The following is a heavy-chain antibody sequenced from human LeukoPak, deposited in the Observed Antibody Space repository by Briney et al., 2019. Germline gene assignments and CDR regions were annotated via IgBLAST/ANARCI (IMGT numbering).Heavy chain of an antibody. D-gene: IGHD2-2*01. V-gene: IGHV1-2*02. CDR2: INSNNGGT. CDR3: ATGNASYYYVDV. CDR1: GYTFTGYF. J-gene: IGHJ6*03. Sequence: GASVKVSCKASGYTFTGYFLHWVRQAPGQGLEWMGWINSNNGGTNYAQKFQGRVTVTRDTSISTAYMELNRLRSDDTAVYFCATGNASYYYVDVWGKGTTVIVSS.